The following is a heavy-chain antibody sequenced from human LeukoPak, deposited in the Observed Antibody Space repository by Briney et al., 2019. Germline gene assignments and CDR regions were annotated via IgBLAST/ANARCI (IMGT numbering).Heavy chain of an antibody. CDR2: IIPIFGTA. Sequence: GASVKVSCKASGGTFSSYGVSWVRQAPGQGLEWMGRIIPIFGTANYAQKFQGRVTITTDESTSTAYMELSSLRSEDTAVYYCARTSYDFWSGYPHYYYCYMDVWGKGTTVTVSS. CDR1: GGTFSSYG. V-gene: IGHV1-69*05. D-gene: IGHD3-3*01. CDR3: ARTSYDFWSGYPHYYYCYMDV. J-gene: IGHJ6*03.